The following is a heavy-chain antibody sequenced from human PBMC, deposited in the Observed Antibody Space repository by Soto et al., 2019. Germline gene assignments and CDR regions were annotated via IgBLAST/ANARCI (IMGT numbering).Heavy chain of an antibody. D-gene: IGHD3-22*01. V-gene: IGHV4-34*01. CDR3: ARGRATYYYDSSGYYRKYYFDY. CDR2: INHSGST. J-gene: IGHJ4*02. Sequence: GKGLEWIGEINHSGSTNYNPSLKSRVTISVDTSKNQFSLKLSSVTAADTAVYYCARGRATYYYDSSGYYRKYYFDYWGQGTLVTVSS.